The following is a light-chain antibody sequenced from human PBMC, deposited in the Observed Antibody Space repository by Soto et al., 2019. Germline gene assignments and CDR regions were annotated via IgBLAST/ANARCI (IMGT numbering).Light chain of an antibody. CDR2: EVS. J-gene: IGLJ3*02. CDR1: SSDVGGYNH. Sequence: QSALAQPASVSGSPGQSITISCTGTSSDVGGYNHVSWYQQHPGKAPKLMIYEVSNRSSGVSNRFSGSKSGNTASLTISGLHTEDEADYYCNSYTDADTFWVFGGGTKLTVL. CDR3: NSYTDADTFWV. V-gene: IGLV2-14*01.